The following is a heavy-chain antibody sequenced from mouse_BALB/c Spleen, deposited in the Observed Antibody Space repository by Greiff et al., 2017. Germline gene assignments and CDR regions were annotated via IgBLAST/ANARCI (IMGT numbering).Heavy chain of an antibody. CDR1: GYTFTSYW. V-gene: IGHV1-5*01. CDR3: TRGGGDYDVLFFDY. D-gene: IGHD2-4*01. CDR2: IYPGNSDT. Sequence: EVQLQQSGTVLARPGASVKMSCKASGYTFTSYWMHWVKQRPGQGLEWIGTIYPGNSDTSYNQKFKGKAKLTAVTSTSTAYMELSSLTNEDSAVYYCTRGGGDYDVLFFDYWGQGTTLTVSS. J-gene: IGHJ2*01.